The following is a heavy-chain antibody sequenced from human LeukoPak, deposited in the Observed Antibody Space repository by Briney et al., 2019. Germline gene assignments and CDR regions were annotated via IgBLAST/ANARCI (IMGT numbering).Heavy chain of an antibody. V-gene: IGHV3-21*01. Sequence: GGSLRLSCAASGFTFSSYSMNWVRQAPGKGLEWVSSISSSSSYIYYADSVKGRFTISRDNAKNSLYLQMNSLRAEDTAVYYCARDGGITLVRGVIMGDYYYYCMDVWGRGTTVTVSS. CDR1: GFTFSSYS. D-gene: IGHD3-10*01. CDR3: ARDGGITLVRGVIMGDYYYYCMDV. J-gene: IGHJ6*03. CDR2: ISSSSSYI.